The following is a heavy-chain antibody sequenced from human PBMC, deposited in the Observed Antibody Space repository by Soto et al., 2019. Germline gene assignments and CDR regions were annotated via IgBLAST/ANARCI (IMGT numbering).Heavy chain of an antibody. CDR2: ISYDGSNK. CDR3: AREAEQWLVLWFDP. J-gene: IGHJ5*02. CDR1: GFTFSSYA. V-gene: IGHV3-30-3*01. D-gene: IGHD6-19*01. Sequence: QVQLVESGGGVVQPGRSLRLSCAASGFTFSSYAMHWVRQAPGKGLEWVAVISYDGSNKYYADSVKGRFTISRDNSKNTLYLQMNSLRAEDTAVYYCAREAEQWLVLWFDPWGQGTLVTVSS.